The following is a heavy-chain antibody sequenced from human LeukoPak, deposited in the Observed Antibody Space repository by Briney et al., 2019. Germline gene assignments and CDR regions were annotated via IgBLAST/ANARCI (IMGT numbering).Heavy chain of an antibody. CDR2: IIGSGGGR. D-gene: IGHD1-1*01. V-gene: IGHV3-23*01. CDR1: GFTFSTYA. J-gene: IGHJ4*02. CDR3: AKDETTSGINYFHY. Sequence: PGGSLRLSCAASGFTFSTYAMSWVRQAPGEGLEWVSGIIGSGGGRYYADSVKGRFTISRDNSRNTLSLEMSSLRAEDTAIYLCAKDETTSGINYFHYWGQGILVTVSS.